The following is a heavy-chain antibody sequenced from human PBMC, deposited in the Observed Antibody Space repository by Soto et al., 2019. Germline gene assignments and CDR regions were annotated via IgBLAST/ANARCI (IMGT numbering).Heavy chain of an antibody. J-gene: IGHJ4*02. CDR2: ICGSTI. CDR3: ARDRGSMGSVDTMRGY. V-gene: IGHV3-48*01. D-gene: IGHD5-12*01. Sequence: EVQLVESGGGLVQPGGSLTLSCAASGFASSDYGMMWVRQAPGKGLECISFICGSTIYYADSVKGRFTISRDNAKNSLYLQMDNLAAEDTAVYYCARDRGSMGSVDTMRGYWGQGILVTVSS. CDR1: GFASSDYG.